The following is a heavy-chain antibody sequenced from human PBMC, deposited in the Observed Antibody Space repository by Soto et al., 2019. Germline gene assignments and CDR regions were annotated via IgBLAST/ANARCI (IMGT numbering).Heavy chain of an antibody. D-gene: IGHD1-20*01. CDR3: AKDRGADNWNYFDY. CDR2: ISGSGGST. J-gene: IGHJ4*02. CDR1: GFTFSSYA. V-gene: IGHV3-23*01. Sequence: GGSLRLSCAASGFTFSSYAMSWVRQAPGKGLEWVSAISGSGGSTYYADSVKGRFTISRDNSKNTRYLQMNSLRAEDTAVYYCAKDRGADNWNYFDYWGQGTLVTVSS.